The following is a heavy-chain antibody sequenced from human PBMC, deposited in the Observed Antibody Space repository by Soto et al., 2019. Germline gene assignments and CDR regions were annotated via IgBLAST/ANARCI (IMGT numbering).Heavy chain of an antibody. CDR1: GFIFNNYA. CDR3: ARDWTGNTCPCLDV. D-gene: IGHD2-8*02. J-gene: IGHJ6*02. CDR2: SGGSGGTT. V-gene: IGHV3-23*01. Sequence: EVQLWESGGGLVQPGGSLRLSCAASGFIFNNYALTWVRQSPGKGLEWVSTSGGSGGTTYYADSGKGRFTISRDSSKNTLSLQMNSLRVEDTATYYCARDWTGNTCPCLDVWGQGTTVSVSS.